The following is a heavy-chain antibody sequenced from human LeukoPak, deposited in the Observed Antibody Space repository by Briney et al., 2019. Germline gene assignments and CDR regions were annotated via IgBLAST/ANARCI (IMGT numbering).Heavy chain of an antibody. J-gene: IGHJ3*02. V-gene: IGHV3-30*04. Sequence: PGGSLRLSCAASGFTFSSYAMHWVRQAPGKGLEWVAVISYDGSNKYYADSVKGRFTISRDNSKNTLYLQMNSLRAEDTAVYYCAREKSYYYDSSGYYYVISPEIRAFDIWGQGTMVTVSS. CDR2: ISYDGSNK. CDR1: GFTFSSYA. CDR3: AREKSYYYDSSGYYYVISPEIRAFDI. D-gene: IGHD3-22*01.